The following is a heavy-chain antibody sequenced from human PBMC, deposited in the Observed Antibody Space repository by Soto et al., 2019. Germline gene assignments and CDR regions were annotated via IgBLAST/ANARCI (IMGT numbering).Heavy chain of an antibody. CDR3: ATSVAP. V-gene: IGHV4-31*03. CDR1: GGSISSGGYY. Sequence: PSGTLELTCTLSGGSISSGGYYWSWIRQHPGKGLEWIGYIFYSGTTYYNPSLKSRVTISVDTSKNQFSLKLCFVTPADTAVYYCATSVAPWVQGTLVTVS. J-gene: IGHJ5*02. CDR2: IFYSGTT.